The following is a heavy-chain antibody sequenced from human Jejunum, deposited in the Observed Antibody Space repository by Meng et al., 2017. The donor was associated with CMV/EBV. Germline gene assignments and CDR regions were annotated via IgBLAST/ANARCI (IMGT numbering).Heavy chain of an antibody. V-gene: IGHV3-66*02. CDR3: ARGLYQPVWFDP. Sequence: AAAGFTVSTTYMSWVRQAPGKGLEWVSVIYTDGSTYYADSVKGRFTISRDNSKNTLYLQMNSLRAEDTAVYYCARGLYQPVWFDPWGQGTLVTVSS. CDR2: IYTDGST. CDR1: GFTVSTTY. J-gene: IGHJ5*02. D-gene: IGHD2-2*02.